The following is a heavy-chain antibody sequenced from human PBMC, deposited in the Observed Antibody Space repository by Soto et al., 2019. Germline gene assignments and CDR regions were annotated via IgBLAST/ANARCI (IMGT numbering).Heavy chain of an antibody. CDR2: ISGSGGST. D-gene: IGHD2-15*01. CDR1: GFTLRTYA. J-gene: IGHJ3*02. CDR3: AKGGYCSGGSCDVDAFDI. V-gene: IGHV3-23*01. Sequence: GSLRLSCAASGFTLRTYAMSWVRQAPGKGLEWVSAISGSGGSTYYADSVKGRFTISRDNSKNTLYLQINSLRAEDTAVYYCAKGGYCSGGSCDVDAFDIWGQGTMVTVS.